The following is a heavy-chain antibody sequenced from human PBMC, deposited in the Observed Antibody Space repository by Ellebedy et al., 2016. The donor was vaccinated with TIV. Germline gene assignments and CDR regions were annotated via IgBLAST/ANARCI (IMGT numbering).Heavy chain of an antibody. V-gene: IGHV1-69*13. D-gene: IGHD6-13*01. CDR3: ARGGVDSSSWYGYYCDN. CDR2: IIPIFGTA. Sequence: AASVKVSCKGSGDTFNNYAISWARQAPGHGLEWMGGIIPIFGTADYALKFQGRLKITADESTSTAYMELSSLRSDDTAVYYCARGGVDSSSWYGYYCDNWGQGTLVTVSS. J-gene: IGHJ4*02. CDR1: GDTFNNYA.